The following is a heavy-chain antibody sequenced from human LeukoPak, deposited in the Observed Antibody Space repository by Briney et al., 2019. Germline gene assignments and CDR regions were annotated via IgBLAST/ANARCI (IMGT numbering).Heavy chain of an antibody. CDR3: ARDWGVDARPGYMDV. CDR2: IYYSGST. V-gene: IGHV4-59*01. D-gene: IGHD6-6*01. Sequence: PSETLSLTCTVSGGSISNKYWSWIRQPPGKGLEWIGYIYYSGSTSYNPSLKSRVTILVDTSKNQFSLKLSSVTAADTAVYFCARDWGVDARPGYMDVWGKGTTVTVSS. J-gene: IGHJ6*03. CDR1: GGSISNKY.